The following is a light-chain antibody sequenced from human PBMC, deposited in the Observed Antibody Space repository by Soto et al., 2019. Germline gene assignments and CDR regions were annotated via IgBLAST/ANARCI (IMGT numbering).Light chain of an antibody. V-gene: IGKV3-20*01. Sequence: EIMLTQSPGTLSFSPGERTTLSFSASQSVSSSYLAWYQQKPGQAPRLLIYGASSRATGIPDRFSGSGSGTDFTLTISRLEPEDFAVYYCQQYGSSPRTFGQGTKVDIK. J-gene: IGKJ1*01. CDR3: QQYGSSPRT. CDR2: GAS. CDR1: QSVSSSY.